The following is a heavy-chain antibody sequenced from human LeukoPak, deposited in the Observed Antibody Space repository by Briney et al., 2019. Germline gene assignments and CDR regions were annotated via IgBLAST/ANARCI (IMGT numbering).Heavy chain of an antibody. J-gene: IGHJ4*02. V-gene: IGHV3-23*01. CDR3: AKEIEKYSNSPFDD. Sequence: GGSLRLSCAASGFTFNNYAMTWVRQAPGKGLEWVSGISGSGASTFYADSVKGHFTISRDSSKKTLYLQMNSLRAEDTAIYYCAKEIEKYSNSPFDDWGQGTPVTVSS. CDR2: ISGSGAST. CDR1: GFTFNNYA. D-gene: IGHD2-21*01.